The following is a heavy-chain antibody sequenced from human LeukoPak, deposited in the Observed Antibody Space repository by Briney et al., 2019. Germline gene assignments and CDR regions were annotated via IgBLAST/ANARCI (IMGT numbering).Heavy chain of an antibody. Sequence: SETLSLTCTVSGGSISSSSYYWGWIRQPPGKGLEWIGSIYYSGSTYYNPSLKSRVTISVDTSKNQFSLKLSSVTAADRAVYYCASNIEYYYYGMDVWGQGTTVTVSS. CDR2: IYYSGST. CDR1: GGSISSSSYY. CDR3: ASNIEYYYYGMDV. J-gene: IGHJ6*02. V-gene: IGHV4-39*07.